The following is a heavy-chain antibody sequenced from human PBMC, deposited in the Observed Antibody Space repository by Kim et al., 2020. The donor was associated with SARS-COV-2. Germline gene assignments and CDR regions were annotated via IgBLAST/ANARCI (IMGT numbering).Heavy chain of an antibody. V-gene: IGHV4-39*01. CDR3: ARHTEADSSSWLDSWFDP. J-gene: IGHJ5*02. CDR1: GGSISSSSYY. D-gene: IGHD6-13*01. Sequence: SETLSLTCTVSGGSISSSSYYWGWIRQPPGKGLEWIGSIYYSGSTYYNPSLKSRVTISVDTSKNQFSLKLSSVTAADTAVYYCARHTEADSSSWLDSWFDPWGQGTLVTVSS. CDR2: IYYSGST.